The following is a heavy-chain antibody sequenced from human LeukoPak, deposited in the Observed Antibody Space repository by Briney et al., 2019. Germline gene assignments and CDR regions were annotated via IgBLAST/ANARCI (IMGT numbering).Heavy chain of an antibody. CDR2: IYASGTI. D-gene: IGHD5-18*01. CDR1: GGSISSTSYY. Sequence: PSETLSLTCAVAGGSISSTSYYWNWIRQPAGKGLEWIGRIYASGTISFNPSLKSRVTLSLDMSKNQLSLRLTSVTAADTAVYYCARSRGYSYGYRFDYWGQGTLVTVSS. V-gene: IGHV4-61*02. J-gene: IGHJ4*02. CDR3: ARSRGYSYGYRFDY.